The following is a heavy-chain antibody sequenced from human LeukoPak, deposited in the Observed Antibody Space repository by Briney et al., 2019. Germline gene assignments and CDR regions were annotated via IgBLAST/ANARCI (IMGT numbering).Heavy chain of an antibody. D-gene: IGHD1-26*01. CDR2: IYHSGST. Sequence: SETLSLTCAVSGGSIRSSSYYWGWIRQPPGKGLEWVGSIYHSGSTYYNPSLKSRVTISVDMSKNQFSLKLRSVTAADTAVYYCARMSYGSYWYFDLWGRGTLVTVSS. CDR1: GGSIRSSSYY. CDR3: ARMSYGSYWYFDL. J-gene: IGHJ2*01. V-gene: IGHV4-39*01.